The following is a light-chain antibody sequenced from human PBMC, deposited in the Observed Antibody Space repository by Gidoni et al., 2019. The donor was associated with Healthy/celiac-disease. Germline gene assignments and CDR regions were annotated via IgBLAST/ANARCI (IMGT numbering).Light chain of an antibody. CDR1: QSSSNY. J-gene: IGKJ3*01. V-gene: IGKV1-39*01. CDR2: AAS. CDR3: QQSYSTPDFT. Sequence: DIQMTQSPSSLSASVGDRVTITCRASQSSSNYLNWYQQKPGKAPKLLIYAASSLQSGVPSRFSGSGSGTEFTLTISSLQPEDFATYDCQQSYSTPDFTFGPGTKVDIK.